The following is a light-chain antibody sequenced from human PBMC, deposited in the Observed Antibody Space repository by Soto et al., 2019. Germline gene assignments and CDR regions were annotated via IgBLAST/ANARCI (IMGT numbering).Light chain of an antibody. J-gene: IGLJ1*01. CDR2: GNS. CDR1: SSNIGAGYD. V-gene: IGLV1-40*01. Sequence: QSVLTQPPSVSGAPGQRVTISCTGSSSNIGAGYDVHWYQQLPGTAPKLLIYGNSNRPSGVPDRFSVSKSGTSASLAITGLQAEYEADYYCQSYDSSLSGFYVFGTGTKLTVL. CDR3: QSYDSSLSGFYV.